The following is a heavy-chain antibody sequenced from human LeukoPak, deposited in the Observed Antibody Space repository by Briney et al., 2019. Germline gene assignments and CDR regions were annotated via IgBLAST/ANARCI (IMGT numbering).Heavy chain of an antibody. V-gene: IGHV1-18*01. CDR2: ISAYNGNT. Sequence: ASVKVSCKASGYTFSNYGISWVRQAPGQGLEWMGWISAYNGNTNYAQKLQGRVTMTTDTSTSTAYMELRSLRSDDTAVYYCARELGTYYYGSGRLNWFDPWGQGTLVTVSS. D-gene: IGHD3-10*01. J-gene: IGHJ5*02. CDR3: ARELGTYYYGSGRLNWFDP. CDR1: GYTFSNYG.